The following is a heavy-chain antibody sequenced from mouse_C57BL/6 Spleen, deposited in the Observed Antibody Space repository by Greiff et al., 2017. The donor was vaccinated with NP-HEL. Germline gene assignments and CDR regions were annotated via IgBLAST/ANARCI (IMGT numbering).Heavy chain of an antibody. CDR3: ARQRTVSTEGFAY. CDR1: GFTFSSYG. V-gene: IGHV5-6*01. J-gene: IGHJ3*01. CDR2: ISSGGSYT. Sequence: EVQGVESGGDLVKPGGSLKLSCAASGFTFSSYGMSWVRQTPDKRLEWVATISSGGSYTYYPDSVKGRFTISRDNAKNTLYLQMSSLKSEDTAMYYCARQRTVSTEGFAYWGQGTLVTVSA. D-gene: IGHD1-1*01.